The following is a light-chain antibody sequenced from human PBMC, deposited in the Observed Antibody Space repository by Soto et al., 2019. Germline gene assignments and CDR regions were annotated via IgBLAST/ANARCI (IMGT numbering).Light chain of an antibody. Sequence: QSALTQPASVSGSPGQSITISCTGTSSDVGGYNYVSWYQQHPGKAPKLMIFEVSNRPSGVSTRFSGSKSGNTASLTISGLQAEDEGDYYCSSYSGSKTLENVFRTGTKVTV. J-gene: IGLJ1*01. V-gene: IGLV2-14*01. CDR2: EVS. CDR3: SSYSGSKTLENV. CDR1: SSDVGGYNY.